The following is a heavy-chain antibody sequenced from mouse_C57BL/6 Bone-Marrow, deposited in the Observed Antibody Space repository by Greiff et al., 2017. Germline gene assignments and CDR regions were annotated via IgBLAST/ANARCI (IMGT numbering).Heavy chain of an antibody. CDR1: GFNIKDYY. Sequence: EVQLQQSGAELVKPGASVKLSCTASGFNIKDYYIHWVKQRTEQGLEWIGRIDPEDGETKYAPKFQAKATITADTSSNTAYLQLSSLTFEDTAVYYCTRSLIYYGTNYWGQGTTLTVSS. CDR3: TRSLIYYGTNY. D-gene: IGHD1-1*01. V-gene: IGHV14-2*01. J-gene: IGHJ2*01. CDR2: IDPEDGET.